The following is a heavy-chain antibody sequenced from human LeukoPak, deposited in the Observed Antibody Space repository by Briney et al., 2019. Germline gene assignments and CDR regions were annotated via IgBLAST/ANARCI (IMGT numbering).Heavy chain of an antibody. CDR3: AAASTWFGELGLNY. V-gene: IGHV1-58*02. CDR1: GFTFTSSA. J-gene: IGHJ4*02. CDR2: IVVGSGNT. Sequence: AAKVSCKASGFTFTSSAMHWVRQARGQPLEWIGWIVVGSGNTNYAQKFQERVTITRDMSTSTAYMELSSLRSENTPVYYCAAASTWFGELGLNYWGQGTLVTVSS. D-gene: IGHD3-10*01.